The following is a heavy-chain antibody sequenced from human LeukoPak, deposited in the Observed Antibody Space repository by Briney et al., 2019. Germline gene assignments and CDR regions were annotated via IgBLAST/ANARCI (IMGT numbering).Heavy chain of an antibody. D-gene: IGHD3-10*01. CDR1: GFTFSSYG. CDR2: ISGSVGST. CDR3: AKDRGYYYGAGSPLGYFDL. J-gene: IGHJ2*01. Sequence: SGGSLRLSCAGSGFTFSSYGMNWVRQAPGKGLEWVSSISGSVGSTFYADSVKGRFTISRDNAKNSLHLQMNSLRAEDTAVYYCAKDRGYYYGAGSPLGYFDLWGRGTLVTVSS. V-gene: IGHV3-23*01.